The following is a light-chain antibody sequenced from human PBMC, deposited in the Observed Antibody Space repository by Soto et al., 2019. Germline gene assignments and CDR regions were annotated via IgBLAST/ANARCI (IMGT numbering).Light chain of an antibody. Sequence: DIQMTQSPSTLSASGGDRVSIICRASQSISTLAWYQQRPGKAPKVLIHDASSLESGVPSRFSGSRSGTEFTLTISSLQPDDFATYYCQQYDSYWTFGQGTKVDI. CDR1: QSIST. CDR2: DAS. J-gene: IGKJ1*01. V-gene: IGKV1-5*02. CDR3: QQYDSYWT.